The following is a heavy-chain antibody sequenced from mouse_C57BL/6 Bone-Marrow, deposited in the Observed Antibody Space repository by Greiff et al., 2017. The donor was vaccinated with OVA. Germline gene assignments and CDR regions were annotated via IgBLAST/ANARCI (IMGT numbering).Heavy chain of an antibody. Sequence: ESGAELARPGASVKLSCKASGYTFTSYGISWVKQRTGQGLEWIGEIYPRSGNTYYNEKFKGKATLTADKSSSTAYMELRSLTSEDSAVYFCARGLYYGNYFAYWGQGTLVTVSA. CDR3: ARGLYYGNYFAY. V-gene: IGHV1-81*01. CDR1: GYTFTSYG. J-gene: IGHJ3*01. CDR2: IYPRSGNT. D-gene: IGHD2-1*01.